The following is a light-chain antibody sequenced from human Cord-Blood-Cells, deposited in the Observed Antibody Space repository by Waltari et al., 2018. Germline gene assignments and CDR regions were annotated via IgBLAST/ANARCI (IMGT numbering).Light chain of an antibody. CDR3: QAWDSSTAI. V-gene: IGLV3-1*01. Sequence: SYELTQPPSVSVSPGQTASITCSGDKLGDQYACWYQQKPGQPPVLGIYQDSKRPSGIPERFAGSNSGNTATLTISGTQAMEEADYYCQAWDSSTAIFGGGTKLTVL. CDR1: KLGDQY. J-gene: IGLJ2*01. CDR2: QDS.